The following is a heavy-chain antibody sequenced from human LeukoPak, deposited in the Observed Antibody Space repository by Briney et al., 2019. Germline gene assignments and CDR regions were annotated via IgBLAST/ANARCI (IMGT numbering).Heavy chain of an antibody. V-gene: IGHV1-18*01. CDR3: ARVVGLIAVAGTRGWFDP. J-gene: IGHJ5*02. CDR1: GYTFTSYG. CDR2: ISAYNGNT. Sequence: GASVKVSCKASGYTFTSYGISWVRQAPGQGLEWMGWISAYNGNTNYAQKLQGGVTMTTDTSTSTAYMELRSLRSDDTAVYYCARVVGLIAVAGTRGWFDPWGQGTLVTVSS. D-gene: IGHD6-19*01.